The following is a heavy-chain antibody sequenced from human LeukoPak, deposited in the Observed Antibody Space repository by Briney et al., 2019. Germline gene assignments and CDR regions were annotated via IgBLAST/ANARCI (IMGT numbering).Heavy chain of an antibody. V-gene: IGHV1-8*01. J-gene: IGHJ5*02. CDR1: GYTFTSYD. CDR2: MNPNSGNT. Sequence: ASVKVSCKASGYTFTSYDINWVRQATGQGLEWMGWMNPNSGNTGYAQKFQGRVTMTRNTSISTAYMELSSLRSEDTAVYYCARGLFHDFWSGYYHWGRGTLVTVSS. CDR3: ARGLFHDFWSGYYH. D-gene: IGHD3-3*01.